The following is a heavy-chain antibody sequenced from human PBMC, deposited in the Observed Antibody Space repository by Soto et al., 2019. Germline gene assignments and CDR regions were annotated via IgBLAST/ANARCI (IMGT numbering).Heavy chain of an antibody. CDR2: ISAYNGNT. V-gene: IGHV1-18*01. J-gene: IGHJ4*02. D-gene: IGHD3-3*01. Sequence: VKVSCKASGYTFTSYGISWVRQAPGQGLEWMGWISAYNGNTNYAQKLQGRVTMTTDTSTSTAYMELRSLRSDDAAVYYCARDYYDFWSGYAAFDYWGQGTLVTVSS. CDR3: ARDYYDFWSGYAAFDY. CDR1: GYTFTSYG.